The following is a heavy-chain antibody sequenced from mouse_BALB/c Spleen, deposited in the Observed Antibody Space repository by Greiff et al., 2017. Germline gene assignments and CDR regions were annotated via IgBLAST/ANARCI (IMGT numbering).Heavy chain of an antibody. CDR3: ARWPYDGSSLYAMDY. J-gene: IGHJ4*01. V-gene: IGHV1-4*02. D-gene: IGHD1-1*01. Sequence: VQLQQSAAELARPGASVKMSCKASGYTFTGYTMHWVKQRPGQGLEWIGYINPSSGYTEYNQKFKDKTTLTADKSSSTAYMQLSSLTSEDSAVYYCARWPYDGSSLYAMDYWGQGTSVTVSA. CDR2: INPSSGYT. CDR1: GYTFTGYT.